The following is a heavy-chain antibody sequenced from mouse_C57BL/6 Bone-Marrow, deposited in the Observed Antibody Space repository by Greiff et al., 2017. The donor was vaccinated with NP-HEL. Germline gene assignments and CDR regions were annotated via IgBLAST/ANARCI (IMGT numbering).Heavy chain of an antibody. J-gene: IGHJ3*01. V-gene: IGHV14-2*01. Sequence: EVQLQQSGAELVKPGASVKLSCTASGFNIKDYYMPWVKQRTEQGLEWIGRIDPEDGETKYAPKFQGKATITADTSSNTAYLQLSSLTSEDTAVYYCARYGKGAYWGQGTLVTVSA. CDR2: IDPEDGET. CDR1: GFNIKDYY. D-gene: IGHD2-10*02. CDR3: ARYGKGAY.